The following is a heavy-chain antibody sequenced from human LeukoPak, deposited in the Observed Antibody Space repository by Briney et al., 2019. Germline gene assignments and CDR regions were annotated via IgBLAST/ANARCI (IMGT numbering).Heavy chain of an antibody. J-gene: IGHJ4*02. CDR2: ISWNSGSI. D-gene: IGHD4-17*01. V-gene: IGHV3-9*01. CDR3: AKDKGSTVTGLPDY. Sequence: GGSLRLSCAASGFTFSSYWMHWVRQAPGKGLEWVSGISWNSGSIGYADSVKGRFTISRDNAKNSLYLQMNSLRAEDTALYYCAKDKGSTVTGLPDYWGQGTLVTVSS. CDR1: GFTFSSYW.